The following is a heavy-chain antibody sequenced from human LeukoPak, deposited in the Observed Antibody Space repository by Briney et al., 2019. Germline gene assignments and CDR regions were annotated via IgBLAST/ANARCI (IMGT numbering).Heavy chain of an antibody. CDR2: IYYSGST. Sequence: PSETLSLTCTVSGGSISSSSYYWGWIRQPPGKGLEWIGSIYYSGSTYYHPSLKSRVTISVHTSKNQFSLKLSSVTAADTAVYYCARRVNGQLRFLEWLPDYWGQGTLVTVSS. CDR3: ARRVNGQLRFLEWLPDY. J-gene: IGHJ4*02. D-gene: IGHD3-3*01. CDR1: GGSISSSSYY. V-gene: IGHV4-39*01.